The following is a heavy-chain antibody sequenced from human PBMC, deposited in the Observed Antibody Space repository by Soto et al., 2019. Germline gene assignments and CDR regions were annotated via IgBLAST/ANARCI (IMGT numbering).Heavy chain of an antibody. V-gene: IGHV3-30*18. CDR2: ISYDGSNK. J-gene: IGHJ4*02. CDR1: GFTFSSYG. CDR3: AKVKDNNWNDVIREDYIDY. D-gene: IGHD1-20*01. Sequence: GGSLRLSCAASGFTFSSYGMHWVRQAPGKGLEWVAVISYDGSNKYYADSVKGRFTISRDNSKNTLYLQMNSLRAEDTAVYYCAKVKDNNWNDVIREDYIDYWGQGTLVTVSS.